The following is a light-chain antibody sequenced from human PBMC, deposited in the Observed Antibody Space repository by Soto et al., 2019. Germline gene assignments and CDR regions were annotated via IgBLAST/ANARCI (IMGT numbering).Light chain of an antibody. V-gene: IGLV1-44*01. CDR1: SSNIGGNT. Sequence: QSVLTQPPSASGTPGQRVTIACSGSSSNIGGNTVNWYKQLPGTAPKLLMYSNNQRPSGVPDRFSGSKSGTSASLAISGLQSVDEADYYCAAWDDSLNGYVVFGGGTKLTVL. CDR3: AAWDDSLNGYVV. J-gene: IGLJ2*01. CDR2: SNN.